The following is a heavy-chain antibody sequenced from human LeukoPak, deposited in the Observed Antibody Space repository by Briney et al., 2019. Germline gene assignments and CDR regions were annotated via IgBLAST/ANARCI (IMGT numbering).Heavy chain of an antibody. V-gene: IGHV4-59*01. Sequence: PSETLSLTCTVSGGSISSYYWSRIRQPPGKGLEWIGYIYYSGSTNYNPSLKSRVTISVDTSKNQFSLKLSSVTAADTAVYYCARRKGFLGTYGMDVWGQGTTVTVSS. CDR3: ARRKGFLGTYGMDV. CDR2: IYYSGST. D-gene: IGHD3-3*01. CDR1: GGSISSYY. J-gene: IGHJ6*02.